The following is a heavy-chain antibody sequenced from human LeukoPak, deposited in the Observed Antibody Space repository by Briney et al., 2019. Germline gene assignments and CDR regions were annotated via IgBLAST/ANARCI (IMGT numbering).Heavy chain of an antibody. D-gene: IGHD6-13*01. CDR2: IYYSGST. V-gene: IGHV4-59*08. CDR1: GGSISSYY. J-gene: IGHJ4*02. Sequence: SETLSLTCTVSGGSISSYYWSWIRQPPGKGLEWIGYIYYSGSTNYNPSLKSRVTISVDTSKNQFSLKLSSVTAADTAVYYCARHNPYSSSWLYFDYWGQGTLVTVSS. CDR3: ARHNPYSSSWLYFDY.